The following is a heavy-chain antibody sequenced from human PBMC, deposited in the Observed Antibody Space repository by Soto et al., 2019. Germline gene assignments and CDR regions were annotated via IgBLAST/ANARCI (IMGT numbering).Heavy chain of an antibody. D-gene: IGHD2-15*01. CDR2: INSDGSST. J-gene: IGHJ3*02. V-gene: IGHV3-74*01. Sequence: GGSLRLSCAASGFTFSSYWMHWVRQAPGKGLVWVSRINSDGSSTSYADSVKGRFTISRDNAKNTLYLQMNSLRAEDTAGYYCARVGRRCSGGSCYLIHAFDIWGQGTMVTVSS. CDR1: GFTFSSYW. CDR3: ARVGRRCSGGSCYLIHAFDI.